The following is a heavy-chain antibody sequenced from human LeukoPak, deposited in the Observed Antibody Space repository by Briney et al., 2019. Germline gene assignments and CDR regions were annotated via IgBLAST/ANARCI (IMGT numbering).Heavy chain of an antibody. J-gene: IGHJ4*02. V-gene: IGHV4-59*01. CDR2: IYYSGST. CDR1: GGSLSSYY. Sequence: SETLSLTCTVSGGSLSSYYWSWIRQAPGKGLEWIGYIYYSGSTNYNPSLRSRVTISVDTSKHQFSLKLSSVTAADTAVYYCARVDTVTTYVDYWGQGTLVTVSS. D-gene: IGHD4-17*01. CDR3: ARVDTVTTYVDY.